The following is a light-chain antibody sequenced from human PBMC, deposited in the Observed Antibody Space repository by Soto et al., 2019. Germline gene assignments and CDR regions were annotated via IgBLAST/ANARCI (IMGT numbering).Light chain of an antibody. CDR2: DVS. J-gene: IGKJ5*01. V-gene: IGKV1-33*01. CDR1: QDITNY. Sequence: IQMTQSPSSLSASVGDRVTITCQASQDITNYLNWYQQKPGKAPKLLIYDVSHLETGVPSRFSGSGFGTDFTLTISSLEPEDAAVYYCQQRSNWPPITFGQGTRLEIK. CDR3: QQRSNWPPIT.